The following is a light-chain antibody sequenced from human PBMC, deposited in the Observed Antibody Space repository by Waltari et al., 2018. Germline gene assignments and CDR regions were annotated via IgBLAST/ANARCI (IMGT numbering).Light chain of an antibody. CDR2: GAA. Sequence: CMAGRGVSRSVAGDQQTPVQAPRRLIYGAATRATGIADRFTGSGSGTDFSLTISSLEPEDFAIDFCQHYVRLPATFGQGTKVEIK. V-gene: IGKV3-20*01. J-gene: IGKJ1*01. CDR3: QHYVRLPAT. CDR1: RGVSRS.